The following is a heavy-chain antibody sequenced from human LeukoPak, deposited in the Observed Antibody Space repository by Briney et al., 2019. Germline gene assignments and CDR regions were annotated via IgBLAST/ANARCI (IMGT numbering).Heavy chain of an antibody. CDR1: GFTVSSNY. V-gene: IGHV3-23*01. CDR3: VGGGRGYDSSGYDGMDV. D-gene: IGHD3-22*01. CDR2: ISGSGGST. J-gene: IGHJ6*02. Sequence: GGSLRLSCAASGFTVSSNYMSWVRQAPGKGLEWVPAISGSGGSTYYADSVKGRFTISRDNSKNTLYLQMNSLRAEDTAVYYCVGGGRGYDSSGYDGMDVWGQGTTVTVSS.